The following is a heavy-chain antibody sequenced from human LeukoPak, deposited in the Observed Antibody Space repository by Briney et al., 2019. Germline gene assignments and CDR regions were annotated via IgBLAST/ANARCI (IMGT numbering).Heavy chain of an antibody. V-gene: IGHV4-59*08. CDR1: GGSIDNHY. D-gene: IGHD6-6*01. Sequence: PSETLSLTCSVSGGSIDNHYWSWIRQPPGKGLEWIGYMYYSGITNHNPSLQGRVTISVDTSKNHFSLKLRSVTASDTAVYYCARLSVAAEYYFDYWGQGTLVTVSS. J-gene: IGHJ4*02. CDR3: ARLSVAAEYYFDY. CDR2: MYYSGIT.